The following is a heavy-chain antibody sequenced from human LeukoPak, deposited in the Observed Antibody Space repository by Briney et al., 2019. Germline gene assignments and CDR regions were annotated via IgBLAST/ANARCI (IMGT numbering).Heavy chain of an antibody. CDR1: GFTFRNYS. J-gene: IGHJ4*01. CDR2: ISSRSNYI. CDR3: APAGGYYYASGSPVG. Sequence: GGSLRLSCTASGFTFRNYSMNWVRQAPGKGLEGVSSISSRSNYIYYADSVKDRFTISRDNAKGSLYLQMNNLRAEDTAVYYCAPAGGYYYASGSPVGGGHGTLVTVSS. D-gene: IGHD3-10*01. V-gene: IGHV3-21*01.